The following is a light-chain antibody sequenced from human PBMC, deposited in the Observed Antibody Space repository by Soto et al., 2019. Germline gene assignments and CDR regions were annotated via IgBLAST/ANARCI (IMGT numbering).Light chain of an antibody. J-gene: IGLJ1*01. V-gene: IGLV2-14*01. CDR1: SSDDGGYNY. CDR3: CSYTSINTPGYV. CDR2: DVT. Sequence: QSALTQPASVSGSPGQSITISCTGTSSDDGGYNYVSWYQQHPGKAPKLMIYDVTNRPSGVSDRFSASKSGNTASLTISGLQPEDEADYYCCSYTSINTPGYVFGTGTKLTVL.